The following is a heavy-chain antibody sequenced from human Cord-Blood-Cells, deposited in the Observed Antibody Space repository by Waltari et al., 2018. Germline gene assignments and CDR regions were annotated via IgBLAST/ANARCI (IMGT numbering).Heavy chain of an antibody. D-gene: IGHD5-12*01. V-gene: IGHV4-39*01. CDR1: GGSISSSSYY. J-gene: IGHJ4*02. Sequence: QLQLQESGPGLVKPSETLSLTCTLSGGSISSSSYYWGWIRQPPGKGLEWIGSIYYSGSTYYNPSLKSRVTISVDTSKNQFSLKLSSVTAADTAVYYCARLPWGDGYEGYWGQGTLVTVSS. CDR2: IYYSGST. CDR3: ARLPWGDGYEGY.